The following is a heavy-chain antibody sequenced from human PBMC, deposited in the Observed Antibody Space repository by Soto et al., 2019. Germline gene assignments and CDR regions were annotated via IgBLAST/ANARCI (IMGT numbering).Heavy chain of an antibody. CDR1: GFTFSSYG. J-gene: IGHJ6*02. Sequence: GGSLRLSCAASGFTFSSYGMHWVRQAPGKGLEWVAVISYDGSNKYYADSVKGRFTISRDNSKNTLYLQMNSLRAEDTAVYYCAKDSLLRLSNSGMDVWGQGTTVTVSS. CDR3: AKDSLLRLSNSGMDV. D-gene: IGHD2-8*01. CDR2: ISYDGSNK. V-gene: IGHV3-30*18.